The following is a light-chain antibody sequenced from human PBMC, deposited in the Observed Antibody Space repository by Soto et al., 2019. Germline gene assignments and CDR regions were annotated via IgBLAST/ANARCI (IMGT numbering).Light chain of an antibody. CDR2: GAS. V-gene: IGKV3-15*01. CDR3: QHYNSWPRTWP. Sequence: EIRVSQSAGALSLSTGERATLSCRASQSVSINLAWYEQKPGQAPRLLIYGASTRATGIPARFSGSGSGTEFTLTISSLQSEDFAVYHCQHYNSWPRTWPFAQGT. J-gene: IGKJ1*01. CDR1: QSVSIN.